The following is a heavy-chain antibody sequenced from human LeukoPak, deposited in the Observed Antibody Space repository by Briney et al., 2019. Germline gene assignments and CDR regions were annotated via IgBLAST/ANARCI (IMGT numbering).Heavy chain of an antibody. D-gene: IGHD3-10*01. CDR1: GYTFTSYA. CDR2: INAGNGNT. Sequence: ASVKVSCKASGYTFTSYAMHWVRQAPGQRLEWMGWINAGNGNTKYSQKFQGRVTITRDTSASTAYMELSSLRSEDTAVYYCARPAYGDYGSGSVNWFDPWGQGTLVTVSS. V-gene: IGHV1-3*01. CDR3: ARPAYGDYGSGSVNWFDP. J-gene: IGHJ5*02.